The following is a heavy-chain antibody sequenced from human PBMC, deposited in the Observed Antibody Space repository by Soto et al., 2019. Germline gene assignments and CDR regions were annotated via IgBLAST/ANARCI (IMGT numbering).Heavy chain of an antibody. Sequence: QVQLQESGPGLLKSSQTLSLTCSVSGGAIGSGGSYWSWIRQRPGQGLEWLGFIYPRGSTRYNPSLRSRISLAIDTSKNQFSLKLSSVTAADTAVFYCARGFYGSGSYSQANFDLWGQGTLVTVSA. D-gene: IGHD3-10*01. CDR3: ARGFYGSGSYSQANFDL. CDR2: IYPRGST. CDR1: GGAIGSGGSY. J-gene: IGHJ4*02. V-gene: IGHV4-31*03.